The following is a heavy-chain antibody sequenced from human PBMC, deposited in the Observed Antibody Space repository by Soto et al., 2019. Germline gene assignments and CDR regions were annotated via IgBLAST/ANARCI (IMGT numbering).Heavy chain of an antibody. CDR2: INPDSGAT. CDR3: ARGDYGTGGYPFPYFDY. V-gene: IGHV1-2*02. J-gene: IGHJ4*02. D-gene: IGHD2-8*02. CDR1: GYSFTGYY. Sequence: HEHLVQSGAEVKRPGASLKVSCKASGYSFTGYYIHWVRQAPGQGLEWMGWINPDSGATNYAQNFQGRVTRTSDKSISTASMDLTSLTSDDTAVYYCARGDYGTGGYPFPYFDYWGQGTLVIVSS.